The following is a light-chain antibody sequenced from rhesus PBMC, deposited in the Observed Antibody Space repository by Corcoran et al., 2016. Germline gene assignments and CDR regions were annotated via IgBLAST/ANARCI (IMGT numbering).Light chain of an antibody. V-gene: IGKV1-69*01. CDR2: RAS. CDR1: QGISNW. Sequence: DIQMTQSPSSLSASVGDRVTIPCRASQGISNWLAWYQQKPGKPPKLQRYRASNLETGVPYRFSGSGSWKDFTHTHSSLQPDDIATYYCQQHDNSPYSFGQGTKVEIK. CDR3: QQHDNSPYS. J-gene: IGKJ2*01.